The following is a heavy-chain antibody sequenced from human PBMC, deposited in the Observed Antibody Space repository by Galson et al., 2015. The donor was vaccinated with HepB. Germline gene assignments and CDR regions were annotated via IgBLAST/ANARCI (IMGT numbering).Heavy chain of an antibody. CDR2: IYHSGST. CDR1: GGSISGYY. Sequence: LTCTVSGGSISGYYWTWIRQPPGKGLEWIGDIYHSGSTKYNPSLKSRVTISVDTSKNHFSLNLSSATAADTAVYYCARGGYYYDGSGYFYHFDYWGQGTLVTVSA. D-gene: IGHD3-22*01. V-gene: IGHV4-59*01. CDR3: ARGGYYYDGSGYFYHFDY. J-gene: IGHJ4*02.